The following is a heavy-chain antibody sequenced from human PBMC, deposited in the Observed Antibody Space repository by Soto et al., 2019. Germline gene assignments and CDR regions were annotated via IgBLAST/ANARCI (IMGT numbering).Heavy chain of an antibody. CDR2: ITSRSSTI. J-gene: IGHJ4*02. CDR1: GVTCSTYS. CDR3: TRDPHALDF. V-gene: IGHV3-48*01. Sequence: GVFLRLSCVVSGVTCSTYSMNWVRQAPGKGLEWVSYITSRSSTIHYADSVKGRFTISRDNAKNSLYLQMNSLRAEVTAVYYCTRDPHALDFWGQGTLVTVSS.